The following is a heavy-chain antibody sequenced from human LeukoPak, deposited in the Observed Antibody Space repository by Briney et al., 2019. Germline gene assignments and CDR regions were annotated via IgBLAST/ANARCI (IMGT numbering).Heavy chain of an antibody. CDR3: ARHLLANNWYEPEAFQI. CDR2: IYHSGST. CDR1: GDSISPYY. V-gene: IGHV4-59*08. J-gene: IGHJ3*02. D-gene: IGHD1-1*01. Sequence: SETLSLSCTVSGDSISPYYGSGIRQPPGKGLEWIAYIYHSGSTTYSPSLKSRVNISVDMSKNQVSLRLSSVTAADTAVYFCARHLLANNWYEPEAFQIWGQGTMVTVSS.